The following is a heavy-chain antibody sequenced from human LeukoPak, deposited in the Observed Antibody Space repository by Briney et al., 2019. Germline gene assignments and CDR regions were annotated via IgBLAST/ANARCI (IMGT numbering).Heavy chain of an antibody. CDR1: GYTFTSYA. CDR3: ASVLYCGADCYSGRYFFDY. CDR2: INPSGDST. Sequence: ASVKVSCKASGYTFTSYAMHWVRQAPGQGLEWMGIINPSGDSTSYAQKFQGRVTMTRDTSTSTVYIELSSLRPEDTAVYYCASVLYCGADCYSGRYFFDYWGQGTLVTVSS. D-gene: IGHD2-21*02. J-gene: IGHJ4*02. V-gene: IGHV1-46*01.